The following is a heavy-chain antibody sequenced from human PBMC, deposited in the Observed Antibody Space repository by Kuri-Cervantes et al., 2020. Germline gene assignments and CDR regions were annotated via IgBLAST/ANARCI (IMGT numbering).Heavy chain of an antibody. CDR1: AYSISSGYY. Sequence: SQTLSLTCGVSAYSISSGYYWGWIRQPPGKRLEWIGYIYYSGSTNYNPSLKSRVTISVDTSKNQFSLKLSSVTAADTAVYYCAREDQTFDIWGQGTMVTVSS. J-gene: IGHJ3*02. V-gene: IGHV4-61*01. CDR3: AREDQTFDI. CDR2: IYYSGST.